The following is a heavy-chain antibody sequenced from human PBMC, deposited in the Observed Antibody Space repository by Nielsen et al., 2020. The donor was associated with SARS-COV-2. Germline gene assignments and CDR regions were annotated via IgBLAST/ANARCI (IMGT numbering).Heavy chain of an antibody. D-gene: IGHD1-7*01. CDR2: IYWDDDE. V-gene: IGHV2-5*02. J-gene: IGHJ4*02. CDR1: GFSLSTSGVG. CDR3: AHRQITNWNFVNYFDY. Sequence: SGPTLVQPPQTLTLTCHFSGFSLSTSGVGVGWIRQPPGKALEWLALIYWDDDERYNQSLRNRITITKDTSKNQVVLTMTIIDPVDTATYYCAHRQITNWNFVNYFDYWGQGTLVTVSS.